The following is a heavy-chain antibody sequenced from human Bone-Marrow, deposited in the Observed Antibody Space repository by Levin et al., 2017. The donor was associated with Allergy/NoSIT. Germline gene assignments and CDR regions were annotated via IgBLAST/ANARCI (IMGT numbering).Heavy chain of an antibody. CDR3: ARWSGLNGFGP. V-gene: IGHV4-39*01. J-gene: IGHJ5*02. Sequence: SETLSLTCAVSGGSISSLTTYFWAWIRQPPGEGLEWIGTIYYSGDTYYNPSLRSRVTISVDTTKNQLSLRLTSVTATATAVYYCARWSGLNGFGPWGHGTLVAVSS. CDR2: IYYSGDT. CDR1: GGSISSLTTYF. D-gene: IGHD3-3*01.